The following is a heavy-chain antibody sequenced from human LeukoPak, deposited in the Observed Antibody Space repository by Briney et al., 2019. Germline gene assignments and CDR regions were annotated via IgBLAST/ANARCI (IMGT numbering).Heavy chain of an antibody. Sequence: PGGSLRLSCAASGFTFSSYGMHWVRQAPGKGPEWVAVISYDGSNKYYADSVKGRFTISRDNSKNTLYLQMNSLRAEDTAVYYCAKDAKVFFFMLNYWGQGTLVTVSS. V-gene: IGHV3-30*18. J-gene: IGHJ4*02. CDR3: AKDAKVFFFMLNY. CDR1: GFTFSSYG. CDR2: ISYDGSNK. D-gene: IGHD2/OR15-2a*01.